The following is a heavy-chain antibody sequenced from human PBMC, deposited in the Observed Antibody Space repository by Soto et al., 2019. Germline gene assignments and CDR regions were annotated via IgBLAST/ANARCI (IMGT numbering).Heavy chain of an antibody. Sequence: SETLSLTCTVSGGSISSGGYYWSWIRQHPGKGLEWIGYIYYSGSTYYNPSLKSRVTISVDTSKNQFSLKLSSVTAADTAVYYCASRYCSGGSCYSTFDYYGMDVWGQGTTVTVS. J-gene: IGHJ6*02. CDR2: IYYSGST. CDR1: GGSISSGGYY. V-gene: IGHV4-31*03. CDR3: ASRYCSGGSCYSTFDYYGMDV. D-gene: IGHD2-15*01.